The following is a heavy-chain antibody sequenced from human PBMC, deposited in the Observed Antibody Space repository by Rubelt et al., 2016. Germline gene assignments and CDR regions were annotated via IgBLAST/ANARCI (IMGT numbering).Heavy chain of an antibody. CDR2: INSDGSST. V-gene: IGHV3-74*01. CDR3: ARLYGSGSSFYYYYGMDV. J-gene: IGHJ6*02. D-gene: IGHD3-10*01. Sequence: CAASGFTFSSYWMHWVRQAPGKGLVWVSRINSDGSSTSYADSVKGRFTISRDNAKNTLYLKMNSRRAEDTAVYYCARLYGSGSSFYYYYGMDVWGQGTTVTVSS. CDR1: GFTFSSYW.